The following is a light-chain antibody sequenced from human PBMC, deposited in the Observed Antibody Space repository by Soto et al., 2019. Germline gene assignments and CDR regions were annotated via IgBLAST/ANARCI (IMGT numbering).Light chain of an antibody. J-gene: IGLJ3*02. CDR2: GNS. V-gene: IGLV1-40*01. CDR1: SSNIGAGYD. Sequence: SVLAQPPSVCGAPGQRVTISCTGSSSNIGAGYDVHWYQQLPGTAPKLLIYGNSNRPSGVPDRFSGSKSGTSASLAITGLQAEDEADYYCQSYDSSLSGWVFGGGTQLTVL. CDR3: QSYDSSLSGWV.